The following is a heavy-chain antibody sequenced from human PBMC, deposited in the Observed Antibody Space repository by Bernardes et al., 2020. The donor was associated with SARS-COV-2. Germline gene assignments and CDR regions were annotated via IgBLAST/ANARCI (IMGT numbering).Heavy chain of an antibody. V-gene: IGHV3-23*01. CDR2: ISGSGGDT. J-gene: IGHJ4*02. CDR3: VRGGWGTVVDY. D-gene: IGHD4-17*01. CDR1: GFTFSSYA. Sequence: GGSLRLSCAASGFTFSSYAMSWVRQAPGKGLEWVSSISGSGGDTYYADSVRGRFGISRDNSRNTVFLPMNSLRAEDTAVYYCVRGGWGTVVDYWGQGTLVTVSS.